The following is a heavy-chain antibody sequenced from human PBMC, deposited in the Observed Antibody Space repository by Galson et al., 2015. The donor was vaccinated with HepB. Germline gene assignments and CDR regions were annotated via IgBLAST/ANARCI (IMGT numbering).Heavy chain of an antibody. CDR3: ARGADWNSFDY. CDR2: ISYDGTSK. V-gene: IGHV3-30*03. J-gene: IGHJ4*02. D-gene: IGHD1-1*01. Sequence: SLRLSCAASEFTFSRYGMHWVRQAPGKGLEWVAVISYDGTSKYYADSVKGRFTISRDNSKNTLHLQMNSQRAEDTALYYCARGADWNSFDYWGQGTLVTVSS. CDR1: EFTFSRYG.